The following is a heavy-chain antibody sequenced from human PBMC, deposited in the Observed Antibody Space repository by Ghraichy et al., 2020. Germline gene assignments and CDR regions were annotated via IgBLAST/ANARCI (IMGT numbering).Heavy chain of an antibody. CDR1: GFTFSSYA. J-gene: IGHJ4*02. D-gene: IGHD3-3*01. Sequence: GGSLRLSCAASGFTFSSYAMSWVRQAPGKGLEWVSAISGSGGSTYYADSVKGRFTISRDNSKNTLYLQMNSLRAEDTAVYYCAKGDTYNSIFGVVITRYWGQGTLVTVSS. CDR2: ISGSGGST. V-gene: IGHV3-23*01. CDR3: AKGDTYNSIFGVVITRY.